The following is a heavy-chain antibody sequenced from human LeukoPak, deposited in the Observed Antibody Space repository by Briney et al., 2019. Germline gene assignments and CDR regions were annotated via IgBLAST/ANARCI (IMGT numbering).Heavy chain of an antibody. CDR2: IYTSGST. D-gene: IGHD3-16*01. Sequence: SETLSLTCTVSGGSISSNSHYWGWIRQPAGKGLEWIGRIYTSGSTNYNPSLKSRVTISVDTSKNQFSLKLSSVTAADTAVYYCARGKGGGYYYYMDVWGKGTTVTISS. CDR3: ARGKGGGYYYYMDV. V-gene: IGHV4-61*02. CDR1: GGSISSNSHY. J-gene: IGHJ6*03.